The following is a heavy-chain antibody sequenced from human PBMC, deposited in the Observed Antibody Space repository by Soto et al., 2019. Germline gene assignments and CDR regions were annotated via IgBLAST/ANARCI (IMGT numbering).Heavy chain of an antibody. Sequence: SETLSLTCTVSGGSVSSGSYYWSWIRQPPGKGLEWIGYIYYSGSTNYNPSLKSRVTISVDTSKNQFSLKLSSVTAADSAVYYCARVAAAGMGLWFDPSDQGTLVTVSS. CDR2: IYYSGST. CDR3: ARVAAAGMGLWFDP. V-gene: IGHV4-61*01. D-gene: IGHD6-13*01. CDR1: GGSVSSGSYY. J-gene: IGHJ5*02.